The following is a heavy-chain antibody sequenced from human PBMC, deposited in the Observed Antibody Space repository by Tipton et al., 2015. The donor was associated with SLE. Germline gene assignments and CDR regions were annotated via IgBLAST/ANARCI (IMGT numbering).Heavy chain of an antibody. CDR3: ARGTLTQGRIAAAGWNWFDP. D-gene: IGHD6-13*01. CDR2: INHSGST. V-gene: IGHV4-34*01. J-gene: IGHJ5*02. Sequence: LRLSCAASGFTFSSYGMHWVRQAPGKGLEWIGEINHSGSTNYNPSLKSRVTISVDTSKNQFSLKLSSVTAADTAVYYCARGTLTQGRIAAAGWNWFDPWGQGTLVTVSS. CDR1: GFTFSSYG.